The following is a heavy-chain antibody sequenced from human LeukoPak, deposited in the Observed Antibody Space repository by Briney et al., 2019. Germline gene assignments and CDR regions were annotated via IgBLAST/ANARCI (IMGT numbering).Heavy chain of an antibody. V-gene: IGHV3-23*01. CDR1: EFTVSSYA. CDR3: AKVKLWFGELLPRDY. Sequence: PGGSLRLSCAASEFTVSSYAMSWVRQAPGKGLEWVSAIRSSGSTTYYADSVKGRFTISRDNSKNTLYLQMNSLRAEDTAVYYCAKVKLWFGELLPRDYWGQGPLVTVSS. CDR2: IRSSGSTT. D-gene: IGHD3-10*01. J-gene: IGHJ4*02.